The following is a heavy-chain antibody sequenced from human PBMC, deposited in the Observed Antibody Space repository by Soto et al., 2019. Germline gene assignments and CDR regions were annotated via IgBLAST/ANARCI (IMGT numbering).Heavy chain of an antibody. CDR2: IYPGDSDT. CDR1: GYSFTSYW. J-gene: IGHJ3*02. D-gene: IGHD5-12*01. Sequence: GESLKISCKGSGYSFTSYWIGWVRQMPGKGLEWMGIIYPGDSDTRYSPSFQGQVTISADKSISTAYLQWSSLKASDTAMYYCARHIVATTDAFDIWGQGTMVTVSS. CDR3: ARHIVATTDAFDI. V-gene: IGHV5-51*01.